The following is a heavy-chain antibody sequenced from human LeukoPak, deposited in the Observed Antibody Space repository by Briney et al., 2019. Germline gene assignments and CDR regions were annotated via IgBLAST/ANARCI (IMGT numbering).Heavy chain of an antibody. CDR1: GFTFSSYW. Sequence: GGSLRLSCAASGFTFSSYWMHWVRQAPGKGLVWVSRINSDGSSTSYADSVKGRFTISRDNAKNTLYLQMNSLRVEDTAVYYCARDKSRYSSSWHTRANWFDPWGQGTLVTVSS. J-gene: IGHJ5*02. D-gene: IGHD6-13*01. CDR3: ARDKSRYSSSWHTRANWFDP. V-gene: IGHV3-74*01. CDR2: INSDGSST.